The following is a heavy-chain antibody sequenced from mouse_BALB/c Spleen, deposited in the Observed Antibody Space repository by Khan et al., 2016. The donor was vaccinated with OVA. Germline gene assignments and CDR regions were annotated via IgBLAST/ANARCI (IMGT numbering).Heavy chain of an antibody. CDR2: INPDSSTI. D-gene: IGHD2-2*01. CDR3: ARGLRRYYYAMDY. CDR1: GFAFSRYW. Sequence: EVQLLESGGGLVQPGGSLKLSCAASGFAFSRYWMSWVRQAPGKGLEWIGEINPDSSTINYTQSLKDKFIISRDHAKNTPYLQMSKVRSEDTALYYCARGLRRYYYAMDYWGQGTSVNVSS. J-gene: IGHJ4*01. V-gene: IGHV4-1*02.